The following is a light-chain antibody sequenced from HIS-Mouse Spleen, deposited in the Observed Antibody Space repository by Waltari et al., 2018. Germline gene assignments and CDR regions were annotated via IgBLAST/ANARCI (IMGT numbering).Light chain of an antibody. CDR1: RSDVGGYNY. V-gene: IGLV2-14*01. Sequence: QSALTQPASVSGSPGQSITISCTGTRSDVGGYNYVSWYQQHPGKAPKLMIYEVSNRTSGVSNRFSGSKSGNTASLTISGLQAEDEADYYCSSYTSSSTYVFGTGTKVTVL. J-gene: IGLJ1*01. CDR2: EVS. CDR3: SSYTSSSTYV.